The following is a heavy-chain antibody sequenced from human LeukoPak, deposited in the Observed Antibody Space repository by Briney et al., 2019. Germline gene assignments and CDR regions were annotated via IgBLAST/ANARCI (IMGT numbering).Heavy chain of an antibody. CDR2: ITSKSTYI. CDR1: GFTFSIYS. D-gene: IGHD4-17*01. Sequence: GGSLRLSCAASGFTFSIYSITWVRRAPGKGLEWVSSITSKSTYIYYADSVKGRFSISRDNAKNSLFLQMNSLRAEDTAVYYCARDGYGDYYFDYWGQGTLVTVSS. CDR3: ARDGYGDYYFDY. V-gene: IGHV3-21*01. J-gene: IGHJ4*02.